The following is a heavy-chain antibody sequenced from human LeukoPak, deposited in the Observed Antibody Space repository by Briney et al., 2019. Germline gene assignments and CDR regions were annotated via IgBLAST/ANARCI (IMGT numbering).Heavy chain of an antibody. CDR2: ISYDGSNK. Sequence: GGSLRLSCAASGFTFSSYAMHWVRQAPVKGLEWVAVISYDGSNKYYADSVKGRFTISRDNSKNTLYLQMNSLRAEDTAVYYCARGTHYFDYWGQGTLVTVSS. J-gene: IGHJ4*02. CDR1: GFTFSSYA. CDR3: ARGTHYFDY. D-gene: IGHD1-14*01. V-gene: IGHV3-30-3*01.